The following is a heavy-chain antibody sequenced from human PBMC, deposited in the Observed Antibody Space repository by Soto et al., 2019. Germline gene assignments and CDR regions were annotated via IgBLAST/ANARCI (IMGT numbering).Heavy chain of an antibody. Sequence: SETLSLTCTVSGGSISSYYWSWIRQPPGKGLEWIGYIYYSGSTNYNPSLKSRVTISVDTSKNQFSLKLSSVTAADTAVYYCARGLGMGYYYYYMDVWGKGTTVTVSS. CDR1: GGSISSYY. D-gene: IGHD7-27*01. J-gene: IGHJ6*03. CDR2: IYYSGST. CDR3: ARGLGMGYYYYYMDV. V-gene: IGHV4-59*08.